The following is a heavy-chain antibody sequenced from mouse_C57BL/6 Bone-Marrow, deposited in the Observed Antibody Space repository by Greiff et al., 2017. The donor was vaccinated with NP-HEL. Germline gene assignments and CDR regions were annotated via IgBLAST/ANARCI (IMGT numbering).Heavy chain of an antibody. CDR1: GYTFTSYW. CDR2: IDPSDSYT. V-gene: IGHV1-50*01. Sequence: QVQLQQPGAELVKPGASVKLSCKASGYTFTSYWMQWVKQRPGQGLEWIGEIDPSDSYTNYNQKFKGKATLPVDTSSSTAYMQLSSLTSEDSAVYYCAHYYGSSHFDYWGQGTTLTVSS. D-gene: IGHD1-1*01. J-gene: IGHJ2*01. CDR3: AHYYGSSHFDY.